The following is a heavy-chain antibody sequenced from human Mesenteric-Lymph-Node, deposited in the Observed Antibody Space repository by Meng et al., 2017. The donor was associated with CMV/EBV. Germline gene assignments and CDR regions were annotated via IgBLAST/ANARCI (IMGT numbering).Heavy chain of an antibody. V-gene: IGHV3-53*01. CDR2: IYSGGST. CDR3: ARGRYSDYGMDV. D-gene: IGHD3-16*02. J-gene: IGHJ6*02. CDR1: GFTVSSNY. Sequence: GESLKISCAASGFTVSSNYMGWVRQAPGKGLEWVSVIYSGGSTYYADSVKGRFTISRDNSKNTLYLQMNSLRAEDTAVYYCARGRYSDYGMDVWGQGTTVTVSS.